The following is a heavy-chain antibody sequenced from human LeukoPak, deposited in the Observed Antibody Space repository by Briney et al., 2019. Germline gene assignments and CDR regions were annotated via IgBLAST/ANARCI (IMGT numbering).Heavy chain of an antibody. J-gene: IGHJ5*02. CDR2: ISSSSSYI. Sequence: KAGGSLRLSCAASGFTFSSYSMNWVRQAPGKGLEWVSSISSSSSYIYYADSVKGRFTISRDNAKNSLYLQMNSLRAEDTAVYYCARGVVRDPFPNWFDPWGQGTLVTVSS. CDR3: ARGVVRDPFPNWFDP. CDR1: GFTFSSYS. D-gene: IGHD3-10*01. V-gene: IGHV3-21*01.